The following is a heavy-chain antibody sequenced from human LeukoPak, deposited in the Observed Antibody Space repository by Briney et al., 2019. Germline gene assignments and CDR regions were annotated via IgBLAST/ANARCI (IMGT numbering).Heavy chain of an antibody. CDR1: GFTFSSNI. D-gene: IGHD5-12*01. CDR2: ISSSSSTI. V-gene: IGHV3-48*01. J-gene: IGHJ3*02. CDR3: TRDSGYNAFDI. Sequence: GGSLRLSCAASGFTFSSNIMNWVRQAPGKGLEWVSYISSSSSTIYYADSVKGRFTISRDNAKNSLYLQMNSLRGEDTAVYYCTRDSGYNAFDIWGQGTMVTVSS.